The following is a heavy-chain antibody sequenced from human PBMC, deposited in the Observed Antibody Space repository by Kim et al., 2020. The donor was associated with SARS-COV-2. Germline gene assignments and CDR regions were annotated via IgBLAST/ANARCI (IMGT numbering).Heavy chain of an antibody. V-gene: IGHV3-30-3*01. CDR3: ARGAWEMTMSGMDV. D-gene: IGHD3-22*01. J-gene: IGHJ6*02. CDR2: ISYDGSNK. Sequence: GGSLRLSCAASGFTFSSYAMHWVRQAPGKGLEWVAVISYDGSNKYYADSVKGRFTISRDNSKNTLYLQMNSLRAEDTAVYYCARGAWEMTMSGMDVWGQGTTVTVSS. CDR1: GFTFSSYA.